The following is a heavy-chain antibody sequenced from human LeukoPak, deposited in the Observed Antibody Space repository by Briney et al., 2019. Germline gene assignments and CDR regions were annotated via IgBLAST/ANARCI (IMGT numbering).Heavy chain of an antibody. Sequence: AGGSLRLSCAASGFTFDDYAMHWVRQAPGKGLEWVSLISGDGGSTYYADSVKGRFTISRDNFKNILYLQMNSLRVEDTAVYFCAKGPHYALDYWGQGTLVTVSS. CDR3: AKGPHYALDY. CDR2: ISGDGGST. CDR1: GFTFDDYA. V-gene: IGHV3-43*02. J-gene: IGHJ4*02. D-gene: IGHD4-17*01.